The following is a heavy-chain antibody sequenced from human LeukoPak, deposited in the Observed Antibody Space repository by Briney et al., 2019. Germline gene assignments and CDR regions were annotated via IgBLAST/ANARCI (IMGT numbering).Heavy chain of an antibody. CDR2: ISSSSSYI. CDR1: GFTFSSYS. CDR3: ARYYYDSSGYYYPFDY. D-gene: IGHD3-22*01. Sequence: GGSLRLSCAASGFTFSSYSMDWVRQAPGKGLEWVSSISSSSSYIYYADSVKGRFTISRDNDKNSLYLQMNSLRAEDTAVYYCARYYYDSSGYYYPFDYWGQGTLVTVSS. J-gene: IGHJ4*02. V-gene: IGHV3-21*01.